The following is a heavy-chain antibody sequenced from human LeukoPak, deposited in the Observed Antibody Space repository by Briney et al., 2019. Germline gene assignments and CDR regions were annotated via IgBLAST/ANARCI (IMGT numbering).Heavy chain of an antibody. J-gene: IGHJ4*02. Sequence: PGGSLRLSCAASGFTFSSYWMSWVRQAPGKGLEWVANIKQDGSEKYYVDSVKGRFTISRDNAKNSLYLQMNSLRAEDTAVYYCARDGDFWSGYYFVTKYYFDYWGQGTLVTVSS. V-gene: IGHV3-7*03. D-gene: IGHD3-3*01. CDR3: ARDGDFWSGYYFVTKYYFDY. CDR1: GFTFSSYW. CDR2: IKQDGSEK.